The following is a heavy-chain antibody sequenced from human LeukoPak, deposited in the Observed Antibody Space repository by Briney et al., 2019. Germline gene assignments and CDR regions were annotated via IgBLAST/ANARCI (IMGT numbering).Heavy chain of an antibody. CDR1: GGSITNGGCS. Sequence: SETLSLTCAVSGGSITNGGCSWSWIRQPPGKGLEWIGYIYYSGGTYYNPSIKSRVTISVDTSKDQFSLKLSSVTAADTAVYYCARVYYSNSYDYWYFDLWGRGTLVTVSS. V-gene: IGHV4-30-4*07. J-gene: IGHJ2*01. D-gene: IGHD6-13*01. CDR3: ARVYYSNSYDYWYFDL. CDR2: IYYSGGT.